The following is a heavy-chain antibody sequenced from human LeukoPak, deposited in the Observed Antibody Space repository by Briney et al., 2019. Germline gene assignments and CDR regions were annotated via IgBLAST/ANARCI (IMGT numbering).Heavy chain of an antibody. CDR1: GFTVSTYS. D-gene: IGHD3-10*01. V-gene: IGHV3-48*01. J-gene: IGHJ4*02. CDR2: IGSTTI. CDR3: ARDGPPAGAGDFDY. Sequence: GGSLRLSCAASGFTVSTYSMGWVRQAPGKGLEGVSYIGSTTIYADSVRGRFTISRDNAENSLYLQMNSLRAEDTAVYYCARDGPPAGAGDFDYWGQGTPVTVSS.